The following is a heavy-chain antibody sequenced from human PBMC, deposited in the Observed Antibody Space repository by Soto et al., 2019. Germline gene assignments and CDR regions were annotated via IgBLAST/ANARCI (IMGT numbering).Heavy chain of an antibody. CDR2: INGRGKT. Sequence: SETLSLTCKIHGGSFSGYYWNWIRQSPGKGLESIGDINGRGKTNYNPSLKSRVSISVDTSRNHFSLNLTSVTAAETGHYYCATGRGISPRGWFAAWGQGTLVTVSS. CDR1: GGSFSGYY. V-gene: IGHV4-34*01. CDR3: ATGRGISPRGWFAA. J-gene: IGHJ5*02. D-gene: IGHD3-10*01.